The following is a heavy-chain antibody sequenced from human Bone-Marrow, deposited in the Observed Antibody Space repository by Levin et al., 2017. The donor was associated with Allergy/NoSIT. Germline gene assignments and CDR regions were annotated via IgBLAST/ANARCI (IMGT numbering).Heavy chain of an antibody. D-gene: IGHD2-2*01. V-gene: IGHV1-2*02. CDR1: GYTFTGYY. CDR2: INPNSGGT. Sequence: PGASVKVSCKASGYTFTGYYMHWVRQAPGQGLEWMGWINPNSGGTNYAQKFQGRVTMTRDTSISTAYMELSRLRSDDTAVYYCAREDCSSTSCYLLWFDPWGQGTLVTVSS. CDR3: AREDCSSTSCYLLWFDP. J-gene: IGHJ5*02.